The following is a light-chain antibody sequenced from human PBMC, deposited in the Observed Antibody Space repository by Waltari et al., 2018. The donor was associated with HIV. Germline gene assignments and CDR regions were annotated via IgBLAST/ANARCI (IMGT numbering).Light chain of an antibody. V-gene: IGLV1-47*01. CDR2: RNK. J-gene: IGLJ3*02. Sequence: SVLTQPPSTSGTPGQKVTISCSGSTSNIGSTFVYLYQQFPGTAPKLLISRNKERPSGVPDRFSGSKSGISASLAITGLRSEDEADYYCAAWDVSLSGWVFGGGTKLTVL. CDR3: AAWDVSLSGWV. CDR1: TSNIGSTF.